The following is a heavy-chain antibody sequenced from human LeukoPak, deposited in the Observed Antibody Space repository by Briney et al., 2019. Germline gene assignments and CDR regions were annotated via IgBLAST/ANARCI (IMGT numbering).Heavy chain of an antibody. CDR2: IYYSGST. CDR3: AREGEDHTMIVVVPIGGAFDI. V-gene: IGHV4-59*11. CDR1: GGSFSGHY. Sequence: SETLSLTCAVYGGSFSGHYWSWIRQPPGKGLEWIGYIYYSGSTNYNPSLKSRVTISVDTSKNQFSLKLSSVTAADTAVYYCAREGEDHTMIVVVPIGGAFDIWGQGTMVTVSS. J-gene: IGHJ3*02. D-gene: IGHD3-22*01.